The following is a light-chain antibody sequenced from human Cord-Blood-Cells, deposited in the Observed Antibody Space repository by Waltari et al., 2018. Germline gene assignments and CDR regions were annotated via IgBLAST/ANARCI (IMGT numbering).Light chain of an antibody. V-gene: IGLV2-11*01. CDR3: CSYAGSYTYV. CDR1: SRLLGGYNS. CDR2: DVS. J-gene: IGLJ1*01. Sequence: QSALTQPRSVSGSRRQSFTTSCPRTSRLLGGYNSVSWYQQHPGKAPKLMIYDVSKRPAGVPDRFSVSKSGNTASLTISGIQAEDEADYYCCSYAGSYTYVFGTGTKVTVL.